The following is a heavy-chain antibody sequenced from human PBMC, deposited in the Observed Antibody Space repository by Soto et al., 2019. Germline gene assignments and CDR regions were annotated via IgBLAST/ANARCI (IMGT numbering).Heavy chain of an antibody. J-gene: IGHJ4*02. CDR2: INAGNGNT. Sequence: QVQLVQSGAEEKKPGASVKVSCKASGYTFTSYAMHWVRQAPGQRLEWMGWINAGNGNTKYSQKFRGRVTITRDTSASTAYMVLSSLRSEDTAVYSCARVYSSGWYDYWGQGTLVTVSS. V-gene: IGHV1-3*05. CDR3: ARVYSSGWYDY. CDR1: GYTFTSYA. D-gene: IGHD6-19*01.